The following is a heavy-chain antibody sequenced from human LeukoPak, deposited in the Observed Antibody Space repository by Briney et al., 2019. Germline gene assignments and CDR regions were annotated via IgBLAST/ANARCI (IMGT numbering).Heavy chain of an antibody. CDR2: VVQDGGEK. CDR3: ARLRGGSY. Sequence: GGCLRLSYAPAGSTSTIYWITCVRLEPGNGREWLPNVVQDGGEKYYVVSVTGRFTIYRDNTKDNLYLQMNSLGAEDTAVYYCARLRGGSYWGRGTLVTVSS. V-gene: IGHV3-7*01. J-gene: IGHJ4*02. D-gene: IGHD2-15*01. CDR1: GSTSTIYW.